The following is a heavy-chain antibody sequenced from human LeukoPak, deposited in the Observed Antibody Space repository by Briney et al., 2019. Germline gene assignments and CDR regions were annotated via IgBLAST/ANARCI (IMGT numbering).Heavy chain of an antibody. CDR2: VSGGGGST. Sequence: GGSLRLSCAASGFTFSTYAMTWLRQAPGKGLEGVSAVSGGGGSTYYAESVKGRFTISRDNSKNTLSLQMNSLRADDTAVYYCARVWFGQTNGRETFDSWGQGTLVTVSS. CDR3: ARVWFGQTNGRETFDS. D-gene: IGHD3-10*01. CDR1: GFTFSTYA. J-gene: IGHJ4*02. V-gene: IGHV3-23*01.